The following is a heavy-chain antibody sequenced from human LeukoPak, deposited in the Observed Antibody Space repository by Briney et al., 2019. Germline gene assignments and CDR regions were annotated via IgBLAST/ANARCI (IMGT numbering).Heavy chain of an antibody. J-gene: IGHJ4*02. CDR2: IYTSGST. CDR1: GGSISSYY. D-gene: IGHD3-9*01. Sequence: SETLSLTCTVSGGSISSYYWSWIRQPAGKGLEWIGRIYTSGSTNYNPSLKSRVTMSVDTSKNQFSLKLSSVTAADTAVYYCAREAGGILTGYYKRYFDYWGQGTLVTVSS. CDR3: AREAGGILTGYYKRYFDY. V-gene: IGHV4-4*07.